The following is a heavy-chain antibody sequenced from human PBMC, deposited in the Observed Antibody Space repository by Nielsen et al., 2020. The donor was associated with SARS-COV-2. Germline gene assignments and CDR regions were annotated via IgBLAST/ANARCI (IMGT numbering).Heavy chain of an antibody. V-gene: IGHV1-46*01. Sequence: ASVKVSCKASGYMFTSYYMHWVRQAPGQGLEWMGIINPSGGSTSYAQKFQGRVTMTTDTSTSTFYMELSSLRSGDTAVYYCASLGPRGTENGYWGQGTLVTVSS. CDR3: ASLGPRGTENGY. D-gene: IGHD1-26*01. CDR1: GYMFTSYY. CDR2: INPSGGST. J-gene: IGHJ4*02.